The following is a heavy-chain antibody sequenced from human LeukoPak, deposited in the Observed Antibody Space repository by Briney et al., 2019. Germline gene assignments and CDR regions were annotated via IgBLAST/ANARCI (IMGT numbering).Heavy chain of an antibody. CDR3: ARLYRRFGESDDY. J-gene: IGHJ4*02. V-gene: IGHV4-39*01. D-gene: IGHD3-10*01. CDR2: IYYTGTT. Sequence: SETLSLTCTVSGGSISSSLYHWGWIRQSPGKNLEWLGSIYYTGTTHYNPSLKSRVTISVDTSKNQFSLNLSSVTAADTAVYYCARLYRRFGESDDYWGQGTLVTVSS. CDR1: GGSISSSLYH.